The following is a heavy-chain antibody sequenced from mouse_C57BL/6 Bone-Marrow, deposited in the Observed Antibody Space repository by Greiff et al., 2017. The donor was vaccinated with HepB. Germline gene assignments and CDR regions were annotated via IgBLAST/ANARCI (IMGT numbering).Heavy chain of an antibody. Sequence: EVQLKESGPGLVKPSQSLSLTCSVTGYSITSGYYWNWIRQFPGNKLEWMGYISYDGSNNYNPSLKNRISITRDTSKNQFFLKLNSVTTEDTATYYCAREGGPFYFDYWGQGTTLTVSS. D-gene: IGHD1-1*02. V-gene: IGHV3-6*01. J-gene: IGHJ2*01. CDR1: GYSITSGYY. CDR3: AREGGPFYFDY. CDR2: ISYDGSN.